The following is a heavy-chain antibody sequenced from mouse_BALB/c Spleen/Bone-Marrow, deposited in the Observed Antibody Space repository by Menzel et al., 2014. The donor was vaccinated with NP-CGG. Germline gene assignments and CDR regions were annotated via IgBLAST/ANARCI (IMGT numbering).Heavy chain of an antibody. D-gene: IGHD2-3*01. Sequence: VKLMESGAEPVKPGASVKLSCKASGYTFTSYWIHWVRLRPGQGLEWIGEINPSNGRTNYNEKFKNKATLTVDKSSSTAYIQLSSLTSEDSAVYYCARYDGPAWFAYWGQGTLVTVSA. CDR1: GYTFTSYW. CDR3: ARYDGPAWFAY. V-gene: IGHV1S81*02. CDR2: INPSNGRT. J-gene: IGHJ3*01.